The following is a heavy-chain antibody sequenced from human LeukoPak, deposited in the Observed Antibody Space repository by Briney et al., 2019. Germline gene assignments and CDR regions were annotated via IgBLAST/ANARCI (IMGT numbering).Heavy chain of an antibody. D-gene: IGHD3-16*01. CDR3: ARSVIMTDFYYYGMDV. V-gene: IGHV7-4-1*02. CDR2: INTNTGNP. J-gene: IGHJ6*02. CDR1: GYTFTSKT. Sequence: ASVKVSCKASGYTFTSKTINWVRQAPGQGLEWMGWINTNTGNPAYAQGFTGRFVFSLDTSVSTAYLQNSSLKAEDSAVYYCARSVIMTDFYYYGMDVWGQGTTVTVSS.